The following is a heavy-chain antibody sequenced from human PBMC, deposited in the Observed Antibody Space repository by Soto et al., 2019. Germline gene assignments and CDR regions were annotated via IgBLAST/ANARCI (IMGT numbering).Heavy chain of an antibody. CDR2: ISGSGRNT. Sequence: GGSLRLSCAASGFTFGNYGMSWVRLAPGRGLEWVSGISGSGRNTYYADSAKGRFTISRDNSKETVFLQMNSLRPEDTATYYCAKDMDLFIEVVPAATGSFDFWGQGTLVTVSS. V-gene: IGHV3-23*01. D-gene: IGHD2-2*01. CDR1: GFTFGNYG. J-gene: IGHJ4*02. CDR3: AKDMDLFIEVVPAATGSFDF.